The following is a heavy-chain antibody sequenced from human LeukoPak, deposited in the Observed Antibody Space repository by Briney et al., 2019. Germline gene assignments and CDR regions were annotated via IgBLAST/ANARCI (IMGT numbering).Heavy chain of an antibody. D-gene: IGHD3-22*01. J-gene: IGHJ4*02. CDR3: AKAMWYDSSGYYYGN. Sequence: PGGSLRLSCAASGFTFSSYAMSWVRQAPGKGLEWVSAISGSGDSTYYADSVKGRFTISRDNSKNTLYLQMNSLRAEDTAVYYCAKAMWYDSSGYYYGNWGQGTLVTVSS. CDR2: ISGSGDST. V-gene: IGHV3-23*01. CDR1: GFTFSSYA.